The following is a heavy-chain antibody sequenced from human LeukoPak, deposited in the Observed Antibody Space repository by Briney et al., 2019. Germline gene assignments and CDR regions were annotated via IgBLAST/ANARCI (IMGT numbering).Heavy chain of an antibody. Sequence: ASVKVSCKASGYTFTSYGISWVRQAPGQGLEWMGWIGAYNGNTNYAQKLQGRVTMTTDTSTSTAYMELRSLRSDDTAVYYCARGSGRWLQSSFDYWGQGTLVTVSS. CDR2: IGAYNGNT. J-gene: IGHJ4*02. D-gene: IGHD5-24*01. V-gene: IGHV1-18*01. CDR1: GYTFTSYG. CDR3: ARGSGRWLQSSFDY.